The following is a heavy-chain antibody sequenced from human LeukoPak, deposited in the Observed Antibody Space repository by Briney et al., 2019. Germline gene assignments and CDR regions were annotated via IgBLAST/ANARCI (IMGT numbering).Heavy chain of an antibody. CDR1: GFTFDDYA. CDR3: ARDNTAAFDF. J-gene: IGHJ3*01. Sequence: GRSLRLSCAAPGFTFDDYAMHWVRQAPGKGLEWVSGIRWDSVIIGYADSVKGRFTISRDKNHLYLQMNSLRADDTALYYCARDNTAAFDFWGQGTVVSVSS. V-gene: IGHV3-9*01. CDR2: IRWDSVII.